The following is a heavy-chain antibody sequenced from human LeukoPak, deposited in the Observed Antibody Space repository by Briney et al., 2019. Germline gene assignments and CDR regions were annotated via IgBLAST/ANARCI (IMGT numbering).Heavy chain of an antibody. Sequence: ASVKVSCKASGGTFSSYAISWVRQAPGQGLEWMGRIIPILGIANYAQKFQGRVTITADKSTSTAYMELSSLRSEDTAVYYCARMATAMARKAYYYGMDVWGQGTTVTVSS. CDR1: GGTFSSYA. D-gene: IGHD5-18*01. J-gene: IGHJ6*02. CDR3: ARMATAMARKAYYYGMDV. V-gene: IGHV1-69*04. CDR2: IIPILGIA.